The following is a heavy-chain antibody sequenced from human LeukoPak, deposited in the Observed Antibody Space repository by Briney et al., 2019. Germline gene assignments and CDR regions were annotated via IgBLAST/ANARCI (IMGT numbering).Heavy chain of an antibody. Sequence: SETLSLTCTVSGYSISSGYYWGWIRQPPGKGLEWIGSIYHSGSTYYNPSLKSRVTISVDTSKNQFSLKLSSVTAADTAVSYCARGRVDYDYRSGSSGPWFDPWGQGTLVTVSS. CDR3: ARGRVDYDYRSGSSGPWFDP. CDR1: GYSISSGYY. D-gene: IGHD3-3*01. J-gene: IGHJ5*02. CDR2: IYHSGST. V-gene: IGHV4-38-2*02.